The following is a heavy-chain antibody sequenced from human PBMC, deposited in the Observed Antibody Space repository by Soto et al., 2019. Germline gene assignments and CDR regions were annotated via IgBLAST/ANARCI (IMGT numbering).Heavy chain of an antibody. V-gene: IGHV6-1*01. J-gene: IGHJ6*03. D-gene: IGHD2-15*01. CDR1: GDSVSSNSAA. CDR2: TYYRSKWYN. Sequence: PSQTLSLTCAISGDSVSSNSAAWNWIRQSPSRGLEWLGRTYYRSKWYNDYAVSVKSRITINPDTSKNQFSLQLNSVTPEDTAVYYCARARGPVDIVDACYYYYMDVWGKGTTVTVSS. CDR3: ARARGPVDIVDACYYYYMDV.